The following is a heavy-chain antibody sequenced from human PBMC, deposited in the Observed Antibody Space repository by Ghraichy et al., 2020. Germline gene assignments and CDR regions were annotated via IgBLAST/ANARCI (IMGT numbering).Heavy chain of an antibody. CDR2: ISTSGHIV. D-gene: IGHD7-27*01. Sequence: GGSLRLSCAASGFTFSNYTMNWVRQAPGKGLEWLSCISTSGHIVNYANSVKSRFTISRDNAKNSLYLEMNSLGDEDTAVYFCARDLNWALDYWGQGTLVTVSS. CDR3: ARDLNWALDY. V-gene: IGHV3-48*02. J-gene: IGHJ4*02. CDR1: GFTFSNYT.